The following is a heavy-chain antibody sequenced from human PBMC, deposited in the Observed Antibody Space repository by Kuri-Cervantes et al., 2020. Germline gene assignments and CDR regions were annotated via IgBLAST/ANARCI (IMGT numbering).Heavy chain of an antibody. D-gene: IGHD3/OR15-3a*01. CDR2: ISVYNGNT. Sequence: ASVKVSCKASGYTFTSYGISWVRQVPGQGLEWMGWISVYNGNTKYPQKLQGRVTMTRNTSISTAYMELSSLRSEDTAVYYCAREGDWGRGSNPFDYWGQGTLVTVSS. CDR3: AREGDWGRGSNPFDY. J-gene: IGHJ4*02. CDR1: GYTFTSYG. V-gene: IGHV1-18*01.